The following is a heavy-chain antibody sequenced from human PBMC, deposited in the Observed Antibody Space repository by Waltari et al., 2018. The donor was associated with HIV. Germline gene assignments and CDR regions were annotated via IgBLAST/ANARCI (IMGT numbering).Heavy chain of an antibody. CDR3: ARVTIGGSDY. V-gene: IGHV1-18*01. CDR1: GYTFPTYG. Sequence: QVQLVQSGAEVKKTGASVKVSCKASGYTFPTYGITWVRQAPGQGLDWMGWISAYNGDTNYGQKFQGRVTMTTDTSTSTAYMELRGLRSDDTAVYYCARVTIGGSDYWGQGTLVIVSS. J-gene: IGHJ4*02. CDR2: ISAYNGDT. D-gene: IGHD1-26*01.